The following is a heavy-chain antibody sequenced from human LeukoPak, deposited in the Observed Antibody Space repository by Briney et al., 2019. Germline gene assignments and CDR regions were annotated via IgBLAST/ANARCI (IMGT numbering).Heavy chain of an antibody. CDR2: INHSGST. CDR3: ARKTTVTNTWGFDY. V-gene: IGHV4-34*01. CDR1: GGSFSGYY. Sequence: SETLSLTCAVYGGSFSGYYWSWIRQPPGKGLEWIGEINHSGSTNYNPSLKSRVTISVDTSKNQFSLKLSSWTAADTAVYYCARKTTVTNTWGFDYWGQGTLVTVSS. J-gene: IGHJ4*02. D-gene: IGHD4-17*01.